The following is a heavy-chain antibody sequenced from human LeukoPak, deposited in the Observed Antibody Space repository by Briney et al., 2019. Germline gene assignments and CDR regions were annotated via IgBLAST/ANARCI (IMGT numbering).Heavy chain of an antibody. CDR3: ARADYYYDSSGYNY. Sequence: GGSLRLSCAASGFTFSNYAMSWVRQAPGKGLEWVSGILGSGDSTYYADSVKGRFTISRDNSKNILYLQMNGLRAEDTAVYYCARADYYYDSSGYNYWGQGTLVTVSS. CDR2: ILGSGDST. V-gene: IGHV3-23*01. CDR1: GFTFSNYA. D-gene: IGHD3-22*01. J-gene: IGHJ4*02.